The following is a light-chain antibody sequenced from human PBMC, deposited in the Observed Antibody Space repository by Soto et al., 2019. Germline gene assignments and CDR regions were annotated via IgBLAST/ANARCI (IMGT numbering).Light chain of an antibody. V-gene: IGLV2-14*01. CDR3: SSYTSSGTLVV. CDR2: EVS. CDR1: TSDVGGYNY. Sequence: QSALTQPASVSGSPGQSITISCTGTTSDVGGYNYVSWYQQHPGKAPKLMICEVSNRPSGVSNRFSGSKSGNTASLTISGRHAEDEADYYCSSYTSSGTLVVFGGGTKLTVL. J-gene: IGLJ2*01.